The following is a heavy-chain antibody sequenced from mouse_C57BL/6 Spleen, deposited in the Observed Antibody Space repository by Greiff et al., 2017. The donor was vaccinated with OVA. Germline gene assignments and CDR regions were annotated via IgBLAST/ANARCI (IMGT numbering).Heavy chain of an antibody. D-gene: IGHD2-5*01. CDR1: GYTFTSYT. Sequence: QVQLQQSGAELARPGASVKMSCKASGYTFTSYTMHWVKQRHGQGLEWIGYINPSSGYTKYNQKFKDKATLTAEKSSSTAYLQLSRLTSEDSAVYYGARSLYSRGYFDVWGTGTTLTVSS. CDR2: INPSSGYT. J-gene: IGHJ1*03. CDR3: ARSLYSRGYFDV. V-gene: IGHV1-4*01.